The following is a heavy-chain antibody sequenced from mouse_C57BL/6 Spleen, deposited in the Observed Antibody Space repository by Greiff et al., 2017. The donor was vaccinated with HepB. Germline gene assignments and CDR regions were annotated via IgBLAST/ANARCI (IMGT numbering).Heavy chain of an antibody. Sequence: VQLQESGPGLVAPSQSLSITCTVSGFSLNSYGVDWVRQSPGKGLEWLGVIWGVGSTNYNSALKSRLSISKDNSKSQVFLKMNSLQTDDTAMYYCASGYYGSRFAYWGQGTLVTVSA. CDR3: ASGYYGSRFAY. D-gene: IGHD1-1*01. CDR2: IWGVGST. J-gene: IGHJ3*01. CDR1: GFSLNSYG. V-gene: IGHV2-6*01.